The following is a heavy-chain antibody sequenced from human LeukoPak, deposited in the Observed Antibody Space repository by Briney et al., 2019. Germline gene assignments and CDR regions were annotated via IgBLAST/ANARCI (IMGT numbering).Heavy chain of an antibody. CDR1: GFTFSSYG. Sequence: PGGSLRLSCAASGFTFSSYGMHWVRQAPGKGLEWVAVISYDGSNKYYADSVKGRFTISRDNSKNMLYLQMNSLRAEDTAVYYCAKDLSSGSYYFDYWGQGTLVTVSS. CDR2: ISYDGSNK. V-gene: IGHV3-30*18. J-gene: IGHJ4*02. D-gene: IGHD3-22*01. CDR3: AKDLSSGSYYFDY.